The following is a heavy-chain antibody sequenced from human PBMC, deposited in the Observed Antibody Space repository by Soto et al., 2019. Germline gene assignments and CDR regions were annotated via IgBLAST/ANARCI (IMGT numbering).Heavy chain of an antibody. CDR2: IKSKTDGGTT. D-gene: IGHD3-3*01. CDR3: TTDPLVFSARFLDPGAFDT. J-gene: IGHJ3*02. V-gene: IGHV3-15*01. Sequence: GGSLRLSCAASGFTFSNAWMSWVRQAPGKGLEWVGRIKSKTDGGTTDYAAPVKGRFTISRDDSKNTLYLQMNSLKTEDTAVYYCTTDPLVFSARFLDPGAFDTWGQGTMVTVSS. CDR1: GFTFSNAW.